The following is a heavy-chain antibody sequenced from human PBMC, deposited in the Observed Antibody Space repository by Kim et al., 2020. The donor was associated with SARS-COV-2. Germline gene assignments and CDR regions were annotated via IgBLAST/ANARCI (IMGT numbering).Heavy chain of an antibody. V-gene: IGHV1-69*01. CDR3: ARVSIAVAGTIDY. J-gene: IGHJ4*02. Sequence: YAQKFQGRVTITADESTSTAYMELSSLRSEDTAVYYCARVSIAVAGTIDYWGQGTLVTVSS. D-gene: IGHD6-19*01.